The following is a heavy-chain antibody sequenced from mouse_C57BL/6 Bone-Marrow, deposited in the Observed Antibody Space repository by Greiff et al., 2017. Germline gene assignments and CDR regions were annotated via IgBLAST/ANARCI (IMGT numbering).Heavy chain of an antibody. D-gene: IGHD2-3*01. Sequence: QVQLQQSGAELMKPGASVKLSCKATGYTFTGYWIEWVKQRPGHGLEWIGEILPGSGSTNYNEKFKGKATFTADTSSTTAYMQLSSLPTEDSAIYYCASSVDGYFFDYWGQGTTLTVSS. J-gene: IGHJ2*01. CDR3: ASSVDGYFFDY. CDR2: ILPGSGST. V-gene: IGHV1-9*01. CDR1: GYTFTGYW.